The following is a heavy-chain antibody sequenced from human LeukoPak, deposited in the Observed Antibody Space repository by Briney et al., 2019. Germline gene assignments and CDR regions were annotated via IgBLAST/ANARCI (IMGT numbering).Heavy chain of an antibody. CDR1: GGSIGSYY. CDR3: ARVVAGASPLFDY. J-gene: IGHJ4*02. Sequence: SETLSLTCTVSGGSIGSYYWSWIRQHPGKGLEWIGYIYNSGSTYYNPSLKSRVTISVDTSKNQFSLKLSSVTAADTAVYYCARVVAGASPLFDYWGQGTLVTVSS. V-gene: IGHV4-59*06. D-gene: IGHD3-22*01. CDR2: IYNSGST.